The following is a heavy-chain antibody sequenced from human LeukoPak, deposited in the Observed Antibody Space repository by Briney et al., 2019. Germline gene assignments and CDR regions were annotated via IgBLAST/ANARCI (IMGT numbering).Heavy chain of an antibody. J-gene: IGHJ6*04. CDR2: VYYSGST. D-gene: IGHD2-15*01. CDR3: ARALSGSGSFPYGMDV. CDR1: GGSIRSYY. V-gene: IGHV4-59*01. Sequence: SETLSLTCTVSGGSIRSYYWSWIRQPPGKGLERIGYVYYSGSTKYNPSLKSRVTTSVDTSKNEFSLNLSSVTAADTAVYYCARALSGSGSFPYGMDVWGKGTTVTVSS.